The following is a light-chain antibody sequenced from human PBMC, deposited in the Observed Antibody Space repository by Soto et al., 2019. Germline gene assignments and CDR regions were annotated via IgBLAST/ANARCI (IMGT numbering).Light chain of an antibody. V-gene: IGKV3-20*01. CDR2: GAS. J-gene: IGKJ2*01. Sequence: EIVLTQSPGTLSLSPGERATLSCRARQSVTSNFLAWYQQKPGQTPRLFIYGASSRTTGVPDRFSGSGSGTDFTLTISRLEPEDFAVYYCQQYGSSPRTFGQGTKLEIK. CDR3: QQYGSSPRT. CDR1: QSVTSNF.